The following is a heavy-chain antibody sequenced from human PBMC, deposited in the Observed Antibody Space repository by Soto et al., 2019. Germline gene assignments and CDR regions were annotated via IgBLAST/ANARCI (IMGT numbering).Heavy chain of an antibody. CDR3: AKDRYYWDY. CDR1: GFTFSSYG. J-gene: IGHJ4*02. V-gene: IGHV3-30*18. D-gene: IGHD2-21*01. Sequence: QVQLVESGGGVVQPGRSLRLSCAASGFTFSSYGMHWVRQAPGKGLEWVAVISYDGSNKYYADSVKGRFTISRDNSKNTLYLQMNSLRAEDTAVYYCAKDRYYWDYWGQGTLVTVSS. CDR2: ISYDGSNK.